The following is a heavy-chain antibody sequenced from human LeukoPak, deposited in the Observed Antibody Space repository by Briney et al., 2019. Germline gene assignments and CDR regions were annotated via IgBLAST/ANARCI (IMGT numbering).Heavy chain of an antibody. J-gene: IGHJ4*02. V-gene: IGHV3-53*01. CDR3: ASTGYSSGRYGGY. CDR1: GLTVSSNY. CDR2: IYSGGST. Sequence: GGSLRLSCAASGLTVSSNYMSWVRQAPGKGLEWVSVIYSGGSTYYADSVKGRFTISRDNSKNTLYLQMNSLRAEDTAVYYCASTGYSSGRYGGYWGQGTLVTVSS. D-gene: IGHD6-19*01.